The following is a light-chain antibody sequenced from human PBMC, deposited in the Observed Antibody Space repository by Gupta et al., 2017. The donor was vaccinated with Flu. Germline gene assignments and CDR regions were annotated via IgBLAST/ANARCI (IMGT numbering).Light chain of an antibody. V-gene: IGLV2-8*01. CDR3: SSYAGSDKDV. Sequence: SVTISCTGTSSDVGGFNYVSWYQQHPGKVPKLMIYEVSQRPSGVPDRFSGCKSGYTASLTVSGLQAEDEADYYCSSYAGSDKDVFGTGTKVTVL. J-gene: IGLJ1*01. CDR2: EVS. CDR1: SSDVGGFNY.